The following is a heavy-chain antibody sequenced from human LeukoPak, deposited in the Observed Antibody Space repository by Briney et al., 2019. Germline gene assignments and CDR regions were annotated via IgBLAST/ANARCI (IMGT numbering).Heavy chain of an antibody. V-gene: IGHV4-39*01. Sequence: SETLSLTCTVSGGSISSSSYYWGWIRQPPGKGLEWIGSIYYSGSTYYNPSLKSRVTTSVDTSKNQFSLKLSSVTAADTAVYYCASTFPHGWYYYMDVWGKGTTVTISS. D-gene: IGHD3-16*01. J-gene: IGHJ6*03. CDR3: ASTFPHGWYYYMDV. CDR1: GGSISSSSYY. CDR2: IYYSGST.